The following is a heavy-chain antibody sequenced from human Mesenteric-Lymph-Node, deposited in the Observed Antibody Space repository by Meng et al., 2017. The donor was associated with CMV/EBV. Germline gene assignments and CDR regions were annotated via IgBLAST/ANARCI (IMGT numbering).Heavy chain of an antibody. D-gene: IGHD3-22*01. CDR1: GDTISTSAGYY. J-gene: IGHJ4*02. V-gene: IGHV4-31*03. CDR2: IYYNGAT. CDR3: AKDSGSSPY. Sequence: CTVSGDTISTSAGYYWSWIRQHPGKGLEWIGYIYYNGATHYNPSLESRVAISVDTSKNQFSLKLTSVTAADTAVYYCAKDSGSSPYWGQGTLVTVSS.